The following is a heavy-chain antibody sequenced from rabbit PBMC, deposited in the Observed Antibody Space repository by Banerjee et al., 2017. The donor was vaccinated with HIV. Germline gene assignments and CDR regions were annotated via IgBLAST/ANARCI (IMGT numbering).Heavy chain of an antibody. V-gene: IGHV1S45*01. CDR3: ARDWDVSNSGSYPYYYFKL. CDR1: GFDFSSYG. J-gene: IGHJ4*01. D-gene: IGHD1-1*01. Sequence: QEQLVESGGGLVQPGGSLTLTCTVSGFDFSSYGVSWVRQAPGKGLEWIAYIYPDYDSTDYASWVNGRFTISKTSSTTVTLQMTSLTAADTATYFCARDWDVSNSGSYPYYYFKLWGQGTLVTVS. CDR2: IYPDYDST.